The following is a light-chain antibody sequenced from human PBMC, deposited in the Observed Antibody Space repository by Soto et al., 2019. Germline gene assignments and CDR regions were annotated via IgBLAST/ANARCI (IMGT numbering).Light chain of an antibody. CDR2: DVS. V-gene: IGKV3-11*01. CDR3: QHRVNWPT. Sequence: IVLTQSPATLSLSPGERATLSCRASQSVSNYLGWYQQKSGQAPRLLISDVSKRATGIPARFSGSGSGTEFTLTISSLEPEDFAVYYCQHRVNWPTFGGGTKVEIK. J-gene: IGKJ4*01. CDR1: QSVSNY.